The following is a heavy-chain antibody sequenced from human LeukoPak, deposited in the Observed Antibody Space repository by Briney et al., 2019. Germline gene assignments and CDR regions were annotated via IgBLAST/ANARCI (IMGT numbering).Heavy chain of an antibody. CDR1: EFTFSSYE. V-gene: IGHV3-48*03. CDR2: ISDGGETT. CDR3: ARVGRIQYFDC. D-gene: IGHD5-18*01. J-gene: IGHJ4*02. Sequence: GGSLRLSCSASEFTFSSYEMNWVRQAPGKGLEWVSYISDGGETTLYADSVKGRFTTSRDNAKNSLYLQLTSLRAEDTAVYYCARVGRIQYFDCWGQGTLVTVSS.